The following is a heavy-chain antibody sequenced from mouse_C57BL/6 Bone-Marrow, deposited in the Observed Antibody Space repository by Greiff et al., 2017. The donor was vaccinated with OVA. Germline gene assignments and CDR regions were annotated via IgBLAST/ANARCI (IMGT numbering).Heavy chain of an antibody. Sequence: EVQGVESGGGLVQPGGSLSLSCAASGFTFTDYYMSWVRQPPGKALEWLGFIRNKANGYTTEYSASVKGRFTISRDNSQSILYLQMKALRAEDSGTYCCVIYVGYYPYAMDYWGQGTSVTVSS. CDR1: GFTFTDYY. D-gene: IGHD2-3*01. V-gene: IGHV7-3*01. CDR3: VIYVGYYPYAMDY. CDR2: IRNKANGYTT. J-gene: IGHJ4*01.